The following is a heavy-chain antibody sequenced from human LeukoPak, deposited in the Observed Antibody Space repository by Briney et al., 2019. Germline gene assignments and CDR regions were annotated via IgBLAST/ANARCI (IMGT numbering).Heavy chain of an antibody. D-gene: IGHD6-13*01. J-gene: IGHJ1*01. CDR2: IYYSGST. CDR3: ASLIAAAGTRGYFQH. Sequence: PSETLSLTCTVSGGSISSGGYYWSWIRQPPGKGLEWIGYIYYSGSTYYNPSLKSRVTISVDTSKNHFSLKLSSVTAADTAVYYCASLIAAAGTRGYFQHWGQGTLVTVSS. CDR1: GGSISSGGYY. V-gene: IGHV4-31*03.